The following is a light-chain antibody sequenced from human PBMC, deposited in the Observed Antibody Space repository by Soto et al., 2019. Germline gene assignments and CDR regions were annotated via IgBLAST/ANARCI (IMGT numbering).Light chain of an antibody. CDR1: ESVRRN. V-gene: IGKV3-11*01. Sequence: EIVLTQSPATLSLSPGERATISCRASESVRRNLAWYQQKPGQAPRLLMYDASNRSTGIPARFSGGGSGTDFTLTISSLEPEDFAVYYCQQRSNRPPFTFGQGTKVEI. CDR3: QQRSNRPPFT. CDR2: DAS. J-gene: IGKJ2*01.